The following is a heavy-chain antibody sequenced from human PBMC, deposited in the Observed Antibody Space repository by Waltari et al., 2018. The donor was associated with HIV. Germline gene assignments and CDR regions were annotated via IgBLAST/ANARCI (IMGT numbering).Heavy chain of an antibody. J-gene: IGHJ4*02. D-gene: IGHD3-9*01. CDR1: GYIFNELS. CDR2: FDPEDGET. CDR3: ATISVSSDWLSFDY. Sequence: PGASVKVSCKVSGYIFNELSIHWVRQAPGKGLEWMGGFDPEDGETMYAQNFQDRVTLTEDTSSDTAYMELSSLRSDDTALYFCATISVSSDWLSFDYWGQGTLVTVSS. V-gene: IGHV1-24*01.